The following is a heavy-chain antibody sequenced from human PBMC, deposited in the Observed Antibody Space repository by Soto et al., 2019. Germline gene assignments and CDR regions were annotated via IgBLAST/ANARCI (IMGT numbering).Heavy chain of an antibody. CDR3: SRDNCNYFPDPSSWFDP. V-gene: IGHV4-31*02. CDR1: GGSISSGGYY. D-gene: IGHD1-7*01. CDR2: IYYSGST. Sequence: SGGSISSGGYYWSWIRQHPGKGLEWIGYIYYSGSTYYKPSLKSRVTISVYTSKNQFSLKLSSVTAAETAVYFCSRDNCNYFPDPSSWFDPWGQGTLVTVSS. J-gene: IGHJ5*02.